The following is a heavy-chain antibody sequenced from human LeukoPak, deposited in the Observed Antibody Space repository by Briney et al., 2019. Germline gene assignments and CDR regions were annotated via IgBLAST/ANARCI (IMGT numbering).Heavy chain of an antibody. CDR3: ARLRCSSTSCYTGVSPNDAFDI. J-gene: IGHJ3*02. CDR2: INHRGST. D-gene: IGHD2-2*02. V-gene: IGHV4-34*01. CDR1: GGSFSGYY. Sequence: SETLSLTCAVYGGSFSGYYWSWLRQPPGRGLEWLGEINHRGSTNYNPSLKSRVTISIDTSKNQFSLKLSSVTAADTAVYYCARLRCSSTSCYTGVSPNDAFDIWGQGTMVTVSS.